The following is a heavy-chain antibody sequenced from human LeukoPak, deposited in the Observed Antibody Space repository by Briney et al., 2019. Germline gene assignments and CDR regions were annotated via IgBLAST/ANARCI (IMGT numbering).Heavy chain of an antibody. CDR3: ARSRGPSSGWYLIPARYYFDY. D-gene: IGHD6-19*01. CDR2: MNPNSGNT. V-gene: IGHV1-8*01. CDR1: XYTXTSXD. Sequence: VXVXCXXSXYTXTSXDINWVRQATGQGLEWMGWMNPNSGNTGYAQKFQGRVTMTRNTAISTAYMELSSLRSEDTAVYYCARSRGPSSGWYLIPARYYFDYWGQGTLVTVSS. J-gene: IGHJ4*02.